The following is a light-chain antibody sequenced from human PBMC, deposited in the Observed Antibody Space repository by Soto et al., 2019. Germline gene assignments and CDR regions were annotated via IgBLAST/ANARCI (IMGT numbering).Light chain of an antibody. J-gene: IGLJ2*01. Sequence: QSVLTQPPSASATPGQRVTISCSGSSSNIGSNPVNWYQQLPGTAPKVLIYSNNQRPSGVPDRFSGPKSGTSASLAISGLQSGDEAGYDCAAWDDSLRGGVFGGGSKVTVL. CDR1: SSNIGSNP. CDR2: SNN. CDR3: AAWDDSLRGGV. V-gene: IGLV1-44*01.